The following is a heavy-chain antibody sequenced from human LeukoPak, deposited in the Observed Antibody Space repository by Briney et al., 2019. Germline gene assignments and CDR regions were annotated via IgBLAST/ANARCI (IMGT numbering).Heavy chain of an antibody. CDR2: IYYSGST. V-gene: IGHV4-39*01. D-gene: IGHD4-23*01. J-gene: IGHJ4*02. CDR1: GGSISSSSYY. Sequence: PSETLSLTCTVSGGSISSSSYYWGWIRQPPGKGLEWIGSIYYSGSTYYSPSLKSRVTISVDTSKNQFSLKLSSVTAADTAVYYCAGPRYYGGNPIVYWGQGTLVTVSS. CDR3: AGPRYYGGNPIVY.